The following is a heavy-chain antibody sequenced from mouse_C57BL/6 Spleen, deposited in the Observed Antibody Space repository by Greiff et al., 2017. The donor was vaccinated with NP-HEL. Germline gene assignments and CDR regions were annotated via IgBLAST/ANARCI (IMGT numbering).Heavy chain of an antibody. CDR1: GYAFTNYL. CDR2: INPGSGGT. D-gene: IGHD3-2*02. CDR3: ARTETAQAIFAY. J-gene: IGHJ3*01. V-gene: IGHV1-54*01. Sequence: VQLQQSGAELVRPGTSVKVSCKASGYAFTNYLIEWVKQRPGQGLEWIGVINPGSGGTNYNEKFKGKATLTADKSSSTAYMQLSSLTSEDSAVYVCARTETAQAIFAYWGQGTLVTVSA.